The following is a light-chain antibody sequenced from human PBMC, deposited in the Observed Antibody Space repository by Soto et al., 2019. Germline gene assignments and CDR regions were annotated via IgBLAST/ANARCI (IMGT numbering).Light chain of an antibody. CDR3: QQYGPSPLYT. CDR2: GTS. J-gene: IGKJ2*01. CDR1: QSVNTKH. Sequence: VLTQSPGTLSLSPGEGATLSCRASQSVNTKHLAWYQQRPGQAPRLLIYGTSSSATGIPERFSGSGSGTEFTLTISRLEPEDFAVYYCQQYGPSPLYTFGQGTKLEI. V-gene: IGKV3-20*01.